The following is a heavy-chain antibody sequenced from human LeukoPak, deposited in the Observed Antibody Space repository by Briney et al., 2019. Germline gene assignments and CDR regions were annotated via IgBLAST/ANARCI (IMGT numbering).Heavy chain of an antibody. CDR2: ISYDADNK. Sequence: PGGSLRLSCAASGFTFSSYAIHWVRQAPGKGLEWVAVISYDADNKYYADSVKGRFTISRDNSKNTLYLQMNSLRPEDTAVYYCAKEGYCSSISCYFFDYWGQGTLVTVSS. V-gene: IGHV3-30-3*01. D-gene: IGHD2-2*01. J-gene: IGHJ4*02. CDR3: AKEGYCSSISCYFFDY. CDR1: GFTFSSYA.